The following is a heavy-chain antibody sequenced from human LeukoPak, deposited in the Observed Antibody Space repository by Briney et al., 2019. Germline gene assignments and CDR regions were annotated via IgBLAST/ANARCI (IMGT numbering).Heavy chain of an antibody. CDR3: ARGRQYPRYYYYYMDV. Sequence: GGSLRLSCAASGFTLSSYWMSWVRQAPGKGLEWVANIKQDGSEKYYVDSVKGRFTISRDNAKNSLYLQMNSLRAEDTAVYYCARGRQYPRYYYYYMDVWGKGTTVTVSS. J-gene: IGHJ6*03. CDR1: GFTLSSYW. V-gene: IGHV3-7*01. CDR2: IKQDGSEK. D-gene: IGHD2-2*01.